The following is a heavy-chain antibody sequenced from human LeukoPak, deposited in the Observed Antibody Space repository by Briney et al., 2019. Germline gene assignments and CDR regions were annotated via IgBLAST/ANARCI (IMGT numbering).Heavy chain of an antibody. V-gene: IGHV1-69*13. CDR3: ARLNYYDSSGYLESDY. CDR2: IIPIFGTA. CDR1: GGTFSSYA. D-gene: IGHD3-22*01. Sequence: SVKVSCKASGGTFSSYAISWVRQAPGQGLEWMGGIIPIFGTANYAQKFQGRVTITADESTSTAYMELSSLRSEDTAVYYCARLNYYDSSGYLESDYWGQGTLVTVSS. J-gene: IGHJ4*02.